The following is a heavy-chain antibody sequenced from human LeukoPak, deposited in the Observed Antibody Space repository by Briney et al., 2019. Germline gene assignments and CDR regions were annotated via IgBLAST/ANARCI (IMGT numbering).Heavy chain of an antibody. J-gene: IGHJ4*02. CDR2: INHSGST. CDR1: GGSISSSDTYY. CDR3: ARQWEQGFDY. V-gene: IGHV4-61*10. Sequence: SETLSLTCTVSGGSISSSDTYYWSWIRQPAGKRLEWIGEINHSGSTNYNPSLKSRVTISVDTSKNQFSLKLSSVTAADTAVYYCARQWEQGFDYWGQGTLVTVSS. D-gene: IGHD1-26*01.